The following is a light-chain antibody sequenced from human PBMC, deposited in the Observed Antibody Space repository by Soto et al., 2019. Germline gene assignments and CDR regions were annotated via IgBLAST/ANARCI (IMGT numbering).Light chain of an antibody. CDR1: SSDVGGYNY. CDR2: EVI. Sequence: QSALTQPASVSGSPGQSITISCTGTSSDVGGYNYVSWYQQHPGKAPKLMIYEVINRPSGISNRFSGSKSGNTASLTISGLQTEDEADYYCSSYTSSTSLEVFGGGTKLTVL. J-gene: IGLJ3*02. CDR3: SSYTSSTSLEV. V-gene: IGLV2-14*01.